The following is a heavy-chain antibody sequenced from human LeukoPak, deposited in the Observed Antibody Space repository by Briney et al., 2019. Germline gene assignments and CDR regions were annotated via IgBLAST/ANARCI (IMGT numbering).Heavy chain of an antibody. J-gene: IGHJ4*02. Sequence: ASVKVSCKASGYTFTSYYMHWVRQAPGQGLEWMGIINPSGGSTSYAQKFQGRVTMTRDTSTGTVYMELSSLRSEDTAVYYCARWSGDSSGYYLFDYWGQGTLVTVSS. D-gene: IGHD3-22*01. CDR1: GYTFTSYY. V-gene: IGHV1-46*01. CDR3: ARWSGDSSGYYLFDY. CDR2: INPSGGST.